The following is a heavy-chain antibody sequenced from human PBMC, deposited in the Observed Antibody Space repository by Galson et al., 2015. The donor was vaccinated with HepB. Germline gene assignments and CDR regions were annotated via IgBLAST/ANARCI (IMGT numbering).Heavy chain of an antibody. CDR2: MNPNSGNT. J-gene: IGHJ5*02. V-gene: IGHV1-8*01. CDR1: GYTFTSYG. D-gene: IGHD3-22*01. CDR3: ARAHYYDSSTYYVNWFDP. Sequence: SVKVSCKASGYTFTSYGINWVRQATGQGLEWMGWMNPNSGNTGYAQKFQGRVTMTRDTSISTAYMELSSLTSEDTAVYYCARAHYYDSSTYYVNWFDPWGQGTLVTVSS.